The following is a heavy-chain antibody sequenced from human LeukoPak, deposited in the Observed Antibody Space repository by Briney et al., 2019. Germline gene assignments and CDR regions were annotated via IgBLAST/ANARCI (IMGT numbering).Heavy chain of an antibody. CDR3: AELGITMIGGV. J-gene: IGHJ6*04. CDR2: ISSSGSTI. CDR1: GFTFSSYE. Sequence: WGSLRLSCAASGFTFSSYEMNWVRQAPGKGLEWVSYISSSGSTIYYADSVRGRFTISRDNDKNSLYLQMNSLRAEDTAVYYCAELGITMIGGVWGKGTTVTISS. V-gene: IGHV3-48*03. D-gene: IGHD3-10*02.